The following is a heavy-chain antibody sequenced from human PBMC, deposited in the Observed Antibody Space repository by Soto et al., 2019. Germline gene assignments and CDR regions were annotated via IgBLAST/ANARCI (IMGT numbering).Heavy chain of an antibody. CDR2: ISAYNGNT. Sequence: ASVKVSCKASGYALTSYAISWVRQAPGQGLEWMGWISAYNGNTNYAQKLQGRVTMTTDTSTSTAYMELRSLRSDDTAVYYCARDLNSGAVDYWGQGTLVTVSS. J-gene: IGHJ4*02. D-gene: IGHD2-21*01. V-gene: IGHV1-18*01. CDR1: GYALTSYA. CDR3: ARDLNSGAVDY.